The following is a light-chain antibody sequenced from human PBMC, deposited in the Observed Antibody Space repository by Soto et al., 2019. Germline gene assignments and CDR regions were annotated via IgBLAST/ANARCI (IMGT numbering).Light chain of an antibody. V-gene: IGLV2-14*01. CDR1: SSDVGGYNY. CDR2: DVS. CDR3: SSYTSSSTSYV. J-gene: IGLJ1*01. Sequence: DLTHPASVSGAARQSLTISCTGTSSDVGGYNYVSWYQQHPGKAPKLMIYDVSNRPSGVSNRFSGSKSGNTASLTISGLQAEDEADYYCSSYTSSSTSYVFGTGTKVTVL.